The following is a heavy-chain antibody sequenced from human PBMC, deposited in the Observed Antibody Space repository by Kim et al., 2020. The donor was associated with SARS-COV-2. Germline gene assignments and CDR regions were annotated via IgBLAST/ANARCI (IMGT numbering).Heavy chain of an antibody. D-gene: IGHD2-21*01. CDR3: ARSVAIMPPGMDV. CDR1: GYTFTTYA. CDR2: INPTRGNT. Sequence: ASVKVSCKASGYTFTTYALQWVRQAPGQGLECMGWINPTRGNTTYSDTFQGRITITRDTSARTAYMELSSLRPEDTAVYYCARSVAIMPPGMDVWGQGTTVTVSS. V-gene: IGHV1-3*01. J-gene: IGHJ6*02.